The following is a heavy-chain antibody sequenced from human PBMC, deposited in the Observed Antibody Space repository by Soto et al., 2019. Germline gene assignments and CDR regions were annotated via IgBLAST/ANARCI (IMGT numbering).Heavy chain of an antibody. D-gene: IGHD3-16*01. CDR1: GFTFSSYG. CDR2: ISYDGSNK. CDR3: SLHSYDYGWGSFPQTSDPNVARDDH. Sequence: QVQLVESGGGVVQPGRSLRLSCAASGFTFSSYGMHWVRQAPGKGLEWVAVISYDGSNKYYADSVKGRFTISRDNAKNTEGLQMNSLRAEDTHVYYCSLHSYDYGWGSFPQTSDPNVARDDHWGQGTLVTVFS. J-gene: IGHJ5*02. V-gene: IGHV3-30*03.